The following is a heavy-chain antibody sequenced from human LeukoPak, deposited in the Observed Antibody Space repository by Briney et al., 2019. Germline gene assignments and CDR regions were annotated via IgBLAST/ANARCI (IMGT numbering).Heavy chain of an antibody. CDR2: ISSNGGST. Sequence: GGSLRLSCSASGFTFSSYAMHWVRQAPGKGLEYVSAISSNGGSTYYADFVKGRFTISRDNSKNTLYLQMSSLRAEDTAVYYCVNEVGTYYYGMDVWGQGTTVTVSS. CDR1: GFTFSSYA. D-gene: IGHD1-1*01. J-gene: IGHJ6*02. V-gene: IGHV3-64D*06. CDR3: VNEVGTYYYGMDV.